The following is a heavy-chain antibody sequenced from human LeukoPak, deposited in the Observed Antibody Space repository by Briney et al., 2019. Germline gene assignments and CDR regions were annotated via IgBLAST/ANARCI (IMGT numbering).Heavy chain of an antibody. Sequence: GGSLRLSCAASGFTFSSYAMSWVRQAPGKGLEWVSAISGSGGSTYYADSVKGRFTISRDNSKNTLYLQMNSLRPEDTAVYYCAKWAVLLWFGESSSGYYFDYWGQGALVTVSS. CDR3: AKWAVLLWFGESSSGYYFDY. D-gene: IGHD3-10*01. J-gene: IGHJ4*02. V-gene: IGHV3-23*01. CDR1: GFTFSSYA. CDR2: ISGSGGST.